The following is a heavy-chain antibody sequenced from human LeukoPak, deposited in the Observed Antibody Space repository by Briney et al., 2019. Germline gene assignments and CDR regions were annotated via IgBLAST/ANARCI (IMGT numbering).Heavy chain of an antibody. V-gene: IGHV4-59*01. Sequence: PSETLSLTCTVSGGSISSYYWSWIRQPPGKGLEWIGYIYYSGSTNYNPSLKSRVTISVDTSKNQFSLKLSSVTAADTAEYYCARVAYSGYDYYFDYWGQGTLVTVSS. D-gene: IGHD5-12*01. CDR1: GGSISSYY. CDR2: IYYSGST. CDR3: ARVAYSGYDYYFDY. J-gene: IGHJ4*02.